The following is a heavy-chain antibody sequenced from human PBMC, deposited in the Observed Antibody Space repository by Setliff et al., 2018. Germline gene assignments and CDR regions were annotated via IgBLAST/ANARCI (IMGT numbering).Heavy chain of an antibody. CDR3: ASDRFYNSWSGTSITAPHDAFAI. J-gene: IGHJ3*02. V-gene: IGHV1-69*05. CDR1: GGTFNSFA. D-gene: IGHD3-3*01. CDR2: IMPIFGTT. Sequence: SVKVSCKASGGTFNSFAINWVRLAPGQGIEGMGGIMPIFGTTNYAQKVQGRVTMTSDPSTNTVHLEVSSLRSEDTAAYFCASDRFYNSWSGTSITAPHDAFAIWGQGTMVTVSS.